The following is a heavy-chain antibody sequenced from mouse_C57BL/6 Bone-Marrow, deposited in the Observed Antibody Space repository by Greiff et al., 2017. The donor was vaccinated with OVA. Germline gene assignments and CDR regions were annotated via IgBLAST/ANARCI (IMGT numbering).Heavy chain of an antibody. Sequence: QVQLQQPGAELVRPGASVTLSCKASGYTFTDYEMHWVKQTPVHGLEWIGAIDPETGGTAYNQKFTGKAILTADTSSSTAYMGLRSLTSEDSAGDYCTRRDYGSSYDGYFDYWGQGTTLTVSS. CDR3: TRRDYGSSYDGYFDY. D-gene: IGHD1-1*01. V-gene: IGHV1-15*01. CDR1: GYTFTDYE. J-gene: IGHJ2*01. CDR2: IDPETGGT.